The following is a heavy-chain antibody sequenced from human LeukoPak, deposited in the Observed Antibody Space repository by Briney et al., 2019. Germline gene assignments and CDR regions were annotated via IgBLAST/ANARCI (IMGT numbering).Heavy chain of an antibody. V-gene: IGHV1-69*06. CDR1: GGTFSSYA. CDR2: IIPIFGTA. J-gene: IGHJ4*02. D-gene: IGHD3-16*02. Sequence: VASVTVSCKASGGTFSSYAISWVRQAPGQGLEWMGGIIPIFGTANYAQKFKGRVTITADKSTSTAYMELSSLRSEDTAVYYCARESAELSSLYYFEYWGQGTLVTVSS. CDR3: ARESAELSSLYYFEY.